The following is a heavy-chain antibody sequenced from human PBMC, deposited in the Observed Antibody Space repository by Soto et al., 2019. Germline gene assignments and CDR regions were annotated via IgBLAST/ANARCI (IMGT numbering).Heavy chain of an antibody. D-gene: IGHD1-1*01. CDR2: INHRGSL. CDR3: ARELPQRQGRNMDV. Sequence: SETLSLTFTVTGGSMTTGDQYWTWIRHRPGEGLEWFGYINHRGSLYYNPSLESRVSMSVDTSKNQFSLNLSSVTAADTAVYYCARELPQRQGRNMDVWGQGTTVTVS. J-gene: IGHJ6*02. CDR1: GGSMTTGDQY. V-gene: IGHV4-31*03.